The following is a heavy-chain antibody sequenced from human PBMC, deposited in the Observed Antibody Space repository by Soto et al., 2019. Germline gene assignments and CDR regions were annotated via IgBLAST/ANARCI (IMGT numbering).Heavy chain of an antibody. J-gene: IGHJ4*02. CDR3: AKEDVVVTSAGGFDF. Sequence: SETLSLTCAVYGGSFSGYYWSWIRQPPGKGLEWIGEINHSGSTNYNPSLKRRVTISIDTSKNQFSLRLSSVTAADTAVYYCAKEDVVVTSAGGFDFWGPGTLVTVSS. CDR1: GGSFSGYY. CDR2: INHSGST. D-gene: IGHD2-15*01. V-gene: IGHV4-34*01.